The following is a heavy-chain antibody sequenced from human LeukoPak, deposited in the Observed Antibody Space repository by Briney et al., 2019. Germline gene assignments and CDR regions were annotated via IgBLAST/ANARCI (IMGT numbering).Heavy chain of an antibody. CDR1: GYTFTSYG. J-gene: IGHJ6*03. Sequence: ASVKVSCKASGYTFTSYGISWVRQAPGQGLEWMGWISAYNGNTNYAQKLQGRATMTTDTSKRTAHLELRSLSSDDTAVHCCAEMVGGVRRPGLYYYYYMDVWGKGTTVTVSS. CDR2: ISAYNGNT. V-gene: IGHV1-18*01. D-gene: IGHD3-10*01. CDR3: AEMVGGVRRPGLYYYYYMDV.